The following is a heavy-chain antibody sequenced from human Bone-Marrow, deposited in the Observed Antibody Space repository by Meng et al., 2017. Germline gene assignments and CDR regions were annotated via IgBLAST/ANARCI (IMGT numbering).Heavy chain of an antibody. CDR3: ARERLYGSGSYNH. J-gene: IGHJ3*01. D-gene: IGHD3-10*01. Sequence: SLKISCAASGFTFDDYAMHWVRQAPGKGLEWVSGISWNSGSIGYADSVKGRFTISRDNAKNSLYLQMNSLRAEDTAVYYCARERLYGSGSYNHWGQGTMVTVSS. V-gene: IGHV3-9*01. CDR2: ISWNSGSI. CDR1: GFTFDDYA.